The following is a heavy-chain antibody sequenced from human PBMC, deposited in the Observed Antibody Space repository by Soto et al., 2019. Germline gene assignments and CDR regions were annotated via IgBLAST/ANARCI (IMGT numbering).Heavy chain of an antibody. Sequence: GEALKISCEGSGYSFTSYWIGWVRQMPGKGLEWMGIIYPGDSDTRYSPSFQGQVTISADKSISTAYLQWSSLKASDTAMYYCARTKAAGKYYYGMAVWGQGTTVTV. V-gene: IGHV5-51*01. D-gene: IGHD6-13*01. CDR3: ARTKAAGKYYYGMAV. J-gene: IGHJ6*02. CDR2: IYPGDSDT. CDR1: GYSFTSYW.